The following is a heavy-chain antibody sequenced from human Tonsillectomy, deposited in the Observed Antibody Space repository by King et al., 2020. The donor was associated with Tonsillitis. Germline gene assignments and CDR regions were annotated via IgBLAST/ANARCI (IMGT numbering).Heavy chain of an antibody. J-gene: IGHJ4*02. V-gene: IGHV3-30*18. CDR2: ISYDGSNK. Sequence: QVQLVESGGGVVQPGRSLRLSCAASGFIFSSYAMHWVRQAPGKGLEWVAVISYDGSNKYYADSVKGRFTISRDNSKNTLYLQMNSLRAEDTAVYYCAKGELELLSSFDYWGQGTLVTVSS. CDR1: GFIFSSYA. D-gene: IGHD2-2*01. CDR3: AKGELELLSSFDY.